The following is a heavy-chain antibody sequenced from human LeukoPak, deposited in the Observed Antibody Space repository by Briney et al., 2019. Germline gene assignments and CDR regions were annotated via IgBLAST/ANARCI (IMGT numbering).Heavy chain of an antibody. Sequence: PGGSLRLSCAASGFTFSSYALSWVRQAPGKGLEWVSAISGSGTSTYYADSVKGRFTISRDNSKNTVYLQMNSLRAEDTAVYYCAKGYCSSTTCPSAGWFDPWGQGTLVTVSS. CDR1: GFTFSSYA. D-gene: IGHD2-2*01. V-gene: IGHV3-23*01. CDR2: ISGSGTST. J-gene: IGHJ5*02. CDR3: AKGYCSSTTCPSAGWFDP.